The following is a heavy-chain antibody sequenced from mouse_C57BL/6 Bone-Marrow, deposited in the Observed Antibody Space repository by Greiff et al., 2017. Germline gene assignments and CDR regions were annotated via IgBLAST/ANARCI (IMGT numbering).Heavy chain of an antibody. CDR3: ARRGFYYGSSSFAY. J-gene: IGHJ3*01. D-gene: IGHD1-1*01. CDR2: IYPGDGDT. CDR1: GFAFSSSW. Sequence: VQLQQSGPELVKPGASVKLSCTASGFAFSSSWMTWVHQTPGKGLEWVARIYPGDGDTNYTGKFKGQATLSADKSTSTAYMKLSSLTSEDSAVYFCARRGFYYGSSSFAYWGQGTPVTVSA. V-gene: IGHV1-82*01.